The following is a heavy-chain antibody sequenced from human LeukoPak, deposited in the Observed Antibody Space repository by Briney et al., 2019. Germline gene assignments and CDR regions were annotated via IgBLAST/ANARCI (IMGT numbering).Heavy chain of an antibody. CDR2: IHYSGST. J-gene: IGHJ6*03. Sequence: PSETLSLTCTVSGVSISSYYWSWIRQPPGKGLEWIGYIHYSGSTNYNPSLKSRVTISVDTSKNQFSLKLSSVTAADTAVYYCARGTGYCSSTSCYASDYYYYMDVWGKGTTVSVSS. D-gene: IGHD2-2*01. V-gene: IGHV4-59*01. CDR3: ARGTGYCSSTSCYASDYYYYMDV. CDR1: GVSISSYY.